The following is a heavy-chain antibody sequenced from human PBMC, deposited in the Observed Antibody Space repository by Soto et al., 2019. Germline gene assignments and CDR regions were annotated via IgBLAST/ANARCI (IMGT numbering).Heavy chain of an antibody. CDR1: GYSFTSYW. D-gene: IGHD2-2*01. CDR2: IYPGDSDT. J-gene: IGHJ5*02. Sequence: VESLKISCNGSGYSFTSYWIGWGRQMPWKGLEWMGIIYPGDSDTRYSPSFQGQVTISADKSISTAYLQWSSLKASDTAMYYCARQAGYCSSTSCSGGWFDPWGQGTLVTVSS. V-gene: IGHV5-51*01. CDR3: ARQAGYCSSTSCSGGWFDP.